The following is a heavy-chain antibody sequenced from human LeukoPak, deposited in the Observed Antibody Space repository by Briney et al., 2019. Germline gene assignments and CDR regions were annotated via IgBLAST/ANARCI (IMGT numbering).Heavy chain of an antibody. D-gene: IGHD3-22*01. Sequence: AETLSLTCTVSGGSISSSSYYWGWIRQPPGKRLEWIRSIYYNGGTYYSPGLKCRVTISVDTTMNQCSLKLSSVTAAETAVYSCARTPYDSGGHYFDCWGQGTLVTVSS. V-gene: IGHV4-39*01. CDR2: IYYNGGT. J-gene: IGHJ4*02. CDR3: ARTPYDSGGHYFDC. CDR1: GGSISSSSYY.